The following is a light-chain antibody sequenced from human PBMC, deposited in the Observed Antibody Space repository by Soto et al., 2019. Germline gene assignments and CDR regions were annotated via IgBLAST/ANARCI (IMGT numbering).Light chain of an antibody. V-gene: IGKV1-5*03. Sequence: DIQMIQSPSTLSASVGDRVSITCRATQSIDIWLAWYQQKPGKARKGLIYKASSLESEVPSRFSGSGSGKEFTHAISSLQPEDFATYYCQQYKSYSRTFGQGTKVEIK. CDR2: KAS. CDR3: QQYKSYSRT. CDR1: QSIDIW. J-gene: IGKJ1*01.